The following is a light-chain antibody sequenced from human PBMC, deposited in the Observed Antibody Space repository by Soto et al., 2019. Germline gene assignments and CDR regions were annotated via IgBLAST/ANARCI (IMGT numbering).Light chain of an antibody. J-gene: IGLJ1*01. V-gene: IGLV2-14*01. CDR1: SSDVGKYNF. CDR3: CSYTGDTTVV. Sequence: RTQPASVSGSLGQAITISCTGTSSDVGKYNFVSWYQQDPGRAPKVVIYEVSNRPLGVSTRFAGSKSGNTASLTISGLQAEDEAEYYCCSYTGDTTVVFGTGTRSPS. CDR2: EVS.